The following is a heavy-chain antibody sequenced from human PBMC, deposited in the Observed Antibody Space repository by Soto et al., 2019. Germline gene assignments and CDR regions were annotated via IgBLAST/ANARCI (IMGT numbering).Heavy chain of an antibody. CDR1: GGSFSGYY. Sequence: SETLSLTCAVYGGSFSGYYWSWIRQPPGKGLEWIGEINHSGSTNYNPSLKSRVTISVDTSKNQFSLKLSSVTAADTAVYYCARNDYSNFGDYYGMDVWGQGTTVTVSS. J-gene: IGHJ6*02. CDR2: INHSGST. V-gene: IGHV4-34*01. D-gene: IGHD4-4*01. CDR3: ARNDYSNFGDYYGMDV.